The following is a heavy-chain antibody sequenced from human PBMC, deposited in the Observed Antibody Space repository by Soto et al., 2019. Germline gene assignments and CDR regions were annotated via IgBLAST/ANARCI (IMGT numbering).Heavy chain of an antibody. Sequence: GGSLRLSCAASGFTFSSYGMHWVRQAPGKGLEWVAVIWYDGSNKYYADSVKGRFTISRDNSKDTLYLQMNSLRAEDAAVYYCARAAPVDLLPSHYYYYMDVWGKGTTVTVSS. CDR2: IWYDGSNK. V-gene: IGHV3-33*01. J-gene: IGHJ6*03. D-gene: IGHD1-26*01. CDR3: ARAAPVDLLPSHYYYYMDV. CDR1: GFTFSSYG.